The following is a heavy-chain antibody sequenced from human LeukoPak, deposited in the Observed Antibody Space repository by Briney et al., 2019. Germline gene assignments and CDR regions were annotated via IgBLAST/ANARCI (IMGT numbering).Heavy chain of an antibody. CDR1: GGSIRSYY. V-gene: IGHV4-59*01. Sequence: PSETLSLTCTVSGGSIRSYYWSWIRQPPEKGLEWIGYIYYSGSTNYNPSLKSRVTISVDTSKSQFSLKLNSVTAADTAVYYCARGGGDKFNWFDPWGQGTLVTVSS. CDR3: ARGGGDKFNWFDP. CDR2: IYYSGST. J-gene: IGHJ5*02. D-gene: IGHD3-9*01.